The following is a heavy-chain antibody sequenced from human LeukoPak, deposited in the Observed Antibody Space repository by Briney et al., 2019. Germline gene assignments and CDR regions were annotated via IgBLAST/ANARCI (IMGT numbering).Heavy chain of an antibody. J-gene: IGHJ4*02. V-gene: IGHV3-30*18. CDR2: ISYDGCNK. CDR3: AKGGGAAAGYFDY. CDR1: GFTFSTNA. D-gene: IGHD6-13*01. Sequence: GRSLRLSCAASGFTFSTNAMHWVRQAPGKGLEWVAVISYDGCNKYYADSAKGQFTISRDNSKKMLYLQMNSLRDEDTAVYYCAKGGGAAAGYFDYWGQGTLVTVSS.